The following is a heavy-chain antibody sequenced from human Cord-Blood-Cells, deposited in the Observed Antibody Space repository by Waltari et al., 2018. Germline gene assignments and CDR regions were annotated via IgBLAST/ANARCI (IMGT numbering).Heavy chain of an antibody. CDR3: ARTLPAITGTNWFDP. Sequence: QVQLQESGPGLVKPSETLSLTCTVSGGSISSYYWSWIRQPPGKGLEWIGYIYYSGSTNYNPSLKSRVTISVDTSKNQFSLKLSSVTAADTAVYYCARTLPAITGTNWFDPGAREPWSPSPQ. CDR2: IYYSGST. V-gene: IGHV4-59*01. D-gene: IGHD1-20*01. J-gene: IGHJ5*02. CDR1: GGSISSYY.